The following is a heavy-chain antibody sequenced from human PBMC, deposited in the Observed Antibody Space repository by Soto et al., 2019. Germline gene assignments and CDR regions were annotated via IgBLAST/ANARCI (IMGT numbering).Heavy chain of an antibody. CDR2: IKPDGSAT. D-gene: IGHD6-19*01. J-gene: IGHJ4*02. Sequence: EVQLVESGGGLVQPGGSLRLSCAVSGFTFGSYWMNWVLLIPGKGLEWVAYIKPDGSATYYVDSVKGRFTISRDNAKNSLYLQMNSLRAEDTAVYYCASAVVAGTSYWGQGTLVTVSS. V-gene: IGHV3-7*03. CDR3: ASAVVAGTSY. CDR1: GFTFGSYW.